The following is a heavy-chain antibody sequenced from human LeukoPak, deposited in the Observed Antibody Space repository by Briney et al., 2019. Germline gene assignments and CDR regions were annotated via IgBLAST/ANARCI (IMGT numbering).Heavy chain of an antibody. CDR2: SNHNSGGA. J-gene: IGHJ4*02. CDR1: VYTFTGHY. D-gene: IGHD1-26*01. CDR3: TSASESSSDRPSFDY. Sequence: SVKVSRKASVYTFTGHYIHWVRQAPGQRLEWMGWSNHNSGGANHAQKFQGRVTMTRDTSINTAYLELSRLRSDDTAVYYCTSASESSSDRPSFDYWGEGALV. V-gene: IGHV1-2*02.